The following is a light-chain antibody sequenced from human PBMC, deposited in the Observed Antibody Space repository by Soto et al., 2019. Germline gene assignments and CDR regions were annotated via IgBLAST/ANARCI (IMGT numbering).Light chain of an antibody. CDR1: TSNIGAGYE. V-gene: IGLV1-40*01. Sequence: VLTQPPSVSGAPGQRVTISCTGSTSNIGAGYEVHWYQQLPGTAPKLLVSGHNIRPSGVPDRFSGFKSGASASLVITGLQAEDEADYYCQSYDNSLSGSGVFGGGTKVTVL. J-gene: IGLJ3*02. CDR3: QSYDNSLSGSGV. CDR2: GHN.